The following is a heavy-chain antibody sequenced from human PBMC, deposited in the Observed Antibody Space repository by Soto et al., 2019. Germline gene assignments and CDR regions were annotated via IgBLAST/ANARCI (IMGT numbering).Heavy chain of an antibody. CDR3: ARSLSVRGNYYYGMDV. J-gene: IGHJ6*02. CDR1: GFTFSSYA. V-gene: IGHV3-30-3*01. CDR2: ISYDGSNK. Sequence: PGGSLRLSCAASGFTFSSYAMHWVRQAPGKGLEWVAVISYDGSNKYYADSVKGRFTISRDNSKNTLYLQMNSLRAEDTAVYYCARSLSVRGNYYYGMDVWGQGATVTVYS. D-gene: IGHD6-6*01.